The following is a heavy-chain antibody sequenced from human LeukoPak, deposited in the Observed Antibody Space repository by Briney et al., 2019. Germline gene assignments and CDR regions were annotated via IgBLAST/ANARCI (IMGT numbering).Heavy chain of an antibody. D-gene: IGHD6-6*01. CDR2: INHSGST. Sequence: PSETLSLTCAVYGGSFSGYYWSWIRQPPGEGLEWIGAINHSGSTNYNPSLKSRVTISVDTSKNQFSLKLSSVTAADTAVYYCARGNSSSRRFDYWGQGTLVTVSS. V-gene: IGHV4-34*01. CDR1: GGSFSGYY. J-gene: IGHJ4*02. CDR3: ARGNSSSRRFDY.